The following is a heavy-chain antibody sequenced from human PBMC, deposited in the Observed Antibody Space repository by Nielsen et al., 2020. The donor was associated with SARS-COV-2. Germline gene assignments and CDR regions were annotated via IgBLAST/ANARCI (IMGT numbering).Heavy chain of an antibody. CDR3: ARGVPSYDSSPFDS. Sequence: SETLSLTCAVSGGSISSNNWWSWVRQPPGKGLEWIGEIYHSGSTNYNPSLKSRVTISVDKSKNQFSLKLSSVTAADTAVYYCARGVPSYDSSPFDSWGQGTLVTVSS. V-gene: IGHV4-4*02. J-gene: IGHJ4*02. CDR2: IYHSGST. D-gene: IGHD3-22*01. CDR1: GGSISSNNW.